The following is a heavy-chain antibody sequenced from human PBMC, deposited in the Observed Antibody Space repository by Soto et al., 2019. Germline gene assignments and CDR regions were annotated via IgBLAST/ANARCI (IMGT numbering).Heavy chain of an antibody. CDR1: GGSISSCY. J-gene: IGHJ6*02. Sequence: SETLSLTCTVSGGSISSCYWIWIRQPPGKGLEWIGYIYYSGSTNYNPSLKSRVTISVDTSKNQFSLKLSSVTAADTAVYYCARGGPITIFGVVISYYYYGMDVWGQGTTVTVSS. CDR3: ARGGPITIFGVVISYYYYGMDV. V-gene: IGHV4-59*01. D-gene: IGHD3-3*01. CDR2: IYYSGST.